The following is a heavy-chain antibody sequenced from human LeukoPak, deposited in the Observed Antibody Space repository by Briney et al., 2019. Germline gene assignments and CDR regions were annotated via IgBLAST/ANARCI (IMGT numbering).Heavy chain of an antibody. V-gene: IGHV3-21*01. CDR1: GFTSSDYK. CDR2: INSISSDI. J-gene: IGHJ4*02. CDR3: ARANYGDYAPHDY. D-gene: IGHD4-17*01. Sequence: GGSLRLSCAASGFTSSDYKMNWVRQAPGKGLEWVSCINSISSDIRYADSVKGRFTISRDNTQNSLYLQMNSLRAEDTAVYYCARANYGDYAPHDYWGQGTLVTVSS.